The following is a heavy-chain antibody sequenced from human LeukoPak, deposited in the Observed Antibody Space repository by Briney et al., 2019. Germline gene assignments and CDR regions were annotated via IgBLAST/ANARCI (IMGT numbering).Heavy chain of an antibody. Sequence: SLRLSCAVSGFTFDDYAMHWVRQAPGKGLEWVSGISWNSRSKGYADSVKGRFTISRDNAKNSLYLQMNSLRAEDTAVYYCAELGITMIGGVWGKGTTVTISS. CDR2: ISWNSRSK. CDR1: GFTFDDYA. V-gene: IGHV3-9*01. CDR3: AELGITMIGGV. J-gene: IGHJ6*04. D-gene: IGHD3-10*02.